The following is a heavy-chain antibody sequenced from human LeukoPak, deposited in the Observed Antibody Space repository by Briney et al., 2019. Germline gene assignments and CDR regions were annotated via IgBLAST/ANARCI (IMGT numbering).Heavy chain of an antibody. V-gene: IGHV3-23*01. D-gene: IGHD3-22*01. CDR3: AKGSYYDSSGSFYFDY. CDR2: ISGSGGST. CDR1: GFTFSSYA. J-gene: IGHJ4*02. Sequence: PGRSLRLSCAASGFTFSSYAMSWVRQAPGKGLEWVSAISGSGGSTYYADSVKGRFTISRDNSKNTLYLQMNSLRAEDTAAYYCAKGSYYDSSGSFYFDYWGQGTLVTVSS.